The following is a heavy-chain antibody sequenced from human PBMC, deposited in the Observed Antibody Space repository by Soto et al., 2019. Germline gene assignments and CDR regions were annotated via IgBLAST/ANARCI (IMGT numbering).Heavy chain of an antibody. J-gene: IGHJ4*02. D-gene: IGHD1-26*01. CDR3: ARRWAYSFDH. V-gene: IGHV4-59*08. Sequence: QVQLQESGPGLVKPSETLSLTCTVSGVSISSYYWSWIRQPPGKGLEWIGYFYNTGSTNYSPSLKSQATIPVDTSNDPSSLKLSSVSAADTAVYYCARRWAYSFDHGGQGTRVTVSP. CDR1: GVSISSYY. CDR2: FYNTGST.